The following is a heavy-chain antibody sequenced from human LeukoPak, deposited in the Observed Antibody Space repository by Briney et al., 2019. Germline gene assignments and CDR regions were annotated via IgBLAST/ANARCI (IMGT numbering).Heavy chain of an antibody. Sequence: GGSLRLSCAASGFTFSSYGMHWVRQAPGKGLEWVAAISYDGSNKYYADSVKGRFTISRDNSKNTLYLQMNSLRAEDTAVYYCAKGFGAAGTSYWGQGTLVTVSS. CDR1: GFTFSSYG. CDR2: ISYDGSNK. V-gene: IGHV3-30*18. J-gene: IGHJ4*02. CDR3: AKGFGAAGTSY. D-gene: IGHD6-13*01.